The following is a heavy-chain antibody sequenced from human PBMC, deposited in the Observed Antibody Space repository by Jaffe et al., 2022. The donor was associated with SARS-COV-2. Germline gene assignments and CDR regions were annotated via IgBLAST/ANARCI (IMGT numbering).Heavy chain of an antibody. D-gene: IGHD1-1*01. Sequence: QVQLQESGPGLVKPSQTLSLTCTVSGDSISSGGYYWSWIRQPAGKGLEWIGRIYTSGSTNYNPSLKSRVTISVDTSKNQFSLKLSSVTAADTAVYYCARTSWYNWNGRFDPWGQGTLVTVSS. J-gene: IGHJ5*02. CDR2: IYTSGST. CDR3: ARTSWYNWNGRFDP. V-gene: IGHV4-61*02. CDR1: GDSISSGGYY.